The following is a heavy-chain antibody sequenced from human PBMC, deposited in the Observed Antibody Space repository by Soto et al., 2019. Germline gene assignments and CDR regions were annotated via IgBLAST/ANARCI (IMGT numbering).Heavy chain of an antibody. J-gene: IGHJ4*02. CDR3: ARKATVTTCFDY. CDR1: GGSISSGGYY. Sequence: QVQLQESGPGLVKPSQTLSLTCTVSGGSISSGGYYWSWIRQHPGKGLEWIGYIYYSGSTYYNPSVKSRVXXXVXXSKNQFSLKLSSVTAADTAVYYCARKATVTTCFDYWGQGTLVTVSS. CDR2: IYYSGST. V-gene: IGHV4-31*03. D-gene: IGHD4-17*01.